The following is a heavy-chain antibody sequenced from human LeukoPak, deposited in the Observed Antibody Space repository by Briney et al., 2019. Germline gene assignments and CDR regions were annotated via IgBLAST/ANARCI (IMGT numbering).Heavy chain of an antibody. CDR3: ARVYDSSGPGWYYYYGMDV. Sequence: PSETLSLTCTVSGGSISSYYWSWIRQPPGKGLEWIGYIYYSGSANYNPSLKSRVTISVDTSKNQFSLKLSSVTAADTAVYYCARVYDSSGPGWYYYYGMDVWGQGTTVTVSS. CDR2: IYYSGSA. V-gene: IGHV4-59*01. D-gene: IGHD3-22*01. J-gene: IGHJ6*02. CDR1: GGSISSYY.